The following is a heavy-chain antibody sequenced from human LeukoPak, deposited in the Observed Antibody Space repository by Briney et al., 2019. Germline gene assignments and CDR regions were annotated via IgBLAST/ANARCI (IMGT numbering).Heavy chain of an antibody. CDR2: ISNNDGST. J-gene: IGHJ4*02. Sequence: GGSLRLSCEASGFTFSNYAMTWVRQAPGKGLEWVSTISNNDGSTYYADSVKGRFTIFRDNSKNTLYLQMNSLRAEDTAVYYCAKSRAVIVVIGFDSWGQGTLVTVSS. D-gene: IGHD3-22*01. V-gene: IGHV3-23*01. CDR3: AKSRAVIVVIGFDS. CDR1: GFTFSNYA.